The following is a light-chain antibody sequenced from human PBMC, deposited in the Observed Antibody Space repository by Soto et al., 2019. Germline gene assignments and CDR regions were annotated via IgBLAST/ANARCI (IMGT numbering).Light chain of an antibody. CDR3: SSYTSSDTLGV. Sequence: QSALTQPASVSGSPGQSITISCTGTSSDIGTYNYVSWYQHHPGKAPKLLIYEVSNRPSGVSNRFSGSKSGNTASLTISGLQAEDEADYYCSSYTSSDTLGVFGGGTKLTV. J-gene: IGLJ3*02. V-gene: IGLV2-14*01. CDR2: EVS. CDR1: SSDIGTYNY.